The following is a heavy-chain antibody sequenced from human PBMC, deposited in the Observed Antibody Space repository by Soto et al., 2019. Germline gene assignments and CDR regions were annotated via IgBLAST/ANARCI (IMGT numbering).Heavy chain of an antibody. Sequence: QVQLQESGPGLVRPSETLSLSCTVSGGPISNYYWSWIRQPPGKGLEWIGYIYYSGRTNYNPSLKSRVTISVDTSKNQFSLKLSSVTAADTAVFYCARLTWNDGALWNWGQGTLVTVSS. CDR1: GGPISNYY. V-gene: IGHV4-59*01. J-gene: IGHJ4*02. CDR2: IYYSGRT. D-gene: IGHD1-1*01. CDR3: ARLTWNDGALWN.